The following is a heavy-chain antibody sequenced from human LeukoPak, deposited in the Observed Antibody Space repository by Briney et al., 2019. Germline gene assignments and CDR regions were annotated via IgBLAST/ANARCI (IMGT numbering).Heavy chain of an antibody. CDR1: GFTFSNYG. Sequence: GGSLRLSCAASGFTFSNYGMHWVRQAPGKGLEGVAHIWYDGSNKYYADSVKGRFTISRDNSKNKLYLQMNSLREEDTAVYYCAKTLTVMVGFSPDYWGRGTLVTVSS. CDR2: IWYDGSNK. J-gene: IGHJ4*02. V-gene: IGHV3-30*02. D-gene: IGHD5-18*01. CDR3: AKTLTVMVGFSPDY.